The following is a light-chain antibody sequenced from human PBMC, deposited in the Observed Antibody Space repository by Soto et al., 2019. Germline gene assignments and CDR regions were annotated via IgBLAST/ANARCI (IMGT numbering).Light chain of an antibody. Sequence: EIVLTQSPASLSLSAGERVTLSCRASQSVDTMVAWYQQQVGRTPRLLIYETSNRATGVPGRFSGSGSGTDFTLTLRRLEPEDFAVYFCQVRTDWPPFKYTFGQGTKLEV. V-gene: IGKV3-11*01. CDR2: ETS. CDR1: QSVDTM. CDR3: QVRTDWPPFKYT. J-gene: IGKJ2*01.